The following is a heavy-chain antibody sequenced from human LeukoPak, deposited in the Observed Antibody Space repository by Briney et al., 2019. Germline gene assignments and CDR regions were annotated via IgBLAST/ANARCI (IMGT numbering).Heavy chain of an antibody. Sequence: GGSLRLSCAASGFTVSSNYMSWVRQAPGKGLEWVSVIYSGGSTYYADSVKGRFTISRDNSKNTMYLQMNSLRAEDTAVYYCARDRSAPAKYYFDYWGQGTLVTVSS. CDR1: GFTVSSNY. CDR2: IYSGGST. V-gene: IGHV3-66*01. CDR3: ARDRSAPAKYYFDY. J-gene: IGHJ4*02. D-gene: IGHD2-15*01.